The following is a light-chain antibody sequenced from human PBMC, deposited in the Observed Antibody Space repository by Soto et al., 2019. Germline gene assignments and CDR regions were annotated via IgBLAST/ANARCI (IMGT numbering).Light chain of an antibody. CDR1: QTISTY. CDR3: QQRFSTPRT. J-gene: IGKJ1*01. V-gene: IGKV1-39*01. Sequence: DIQMTQSPSPLSASVGDSVTITCRASQTISTYLNWYQQKPGKAPKLLIYGASSLQSGVPSRFSGIGSGTDFTITISSLQPEDFGTYYWQQRFSTPRTFGQGTKVEIK. CDR2: GAS.